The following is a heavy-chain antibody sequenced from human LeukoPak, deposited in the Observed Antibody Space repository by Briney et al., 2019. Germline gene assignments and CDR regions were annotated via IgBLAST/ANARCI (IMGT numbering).Heavy chain of an antibody. Sequence: PSETLSLTCTVSGGSISSYYWSWIRQPPGKGLERIGYIYSSGSTNYNPSLKGRVTISVDTSKNQFSLKLSSVTAADTAVYYCARFAYCGGHCWYYFDYWGQGSLVTVSS. CDR1: GGSISSYY. CDR2: IYSSGST. V-gene: IGHV4-59*01. J-gene: IGHJ4*02. CDR3: ARFAYCGGHCWYYFDY. D-gene: IGHD2-21*02.